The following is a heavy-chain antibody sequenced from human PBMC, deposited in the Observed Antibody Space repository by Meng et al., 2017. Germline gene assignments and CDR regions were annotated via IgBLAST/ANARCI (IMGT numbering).Heavy chain of an antibody. CDR2: INAGNGNT. CDR3: ARDKLKTFDP. V-gene: IGHV1-3*01. Sequence: GKLVQAGAEVKKPGASVKVSCKATGNTFTSYAMQWVGQAAGQRHEWMGWINAGNGNTKYSQKFQGRVTITRDTSASTAYMELSSLRSEDTAVYYCARDKLKTFDPWGQGTLVTVSS. J-gene: IGHJ5*02. CDR1: GNTFTSYA.